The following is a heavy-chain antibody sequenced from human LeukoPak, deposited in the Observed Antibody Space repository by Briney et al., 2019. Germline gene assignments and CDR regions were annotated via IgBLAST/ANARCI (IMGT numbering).Heavy chain of an antibody. Sequence: SETLSLTCAVYGGTFSGYYWSWIRQPPGKGLEWIGYIYYSGSTNYNPSLKSRVTISVDTSKNQFSLKLSSVTAADTAVYYCARQGSSGSYWGQGTLVTVSS. D-gene: IGHD6-25*01. V-gene: IGHV4-59*08. CDR3: ARQGSSGSY. CDR1: GGTFSGYY. CDR2: IYYSGST. J-gene: IGHJ4*02.